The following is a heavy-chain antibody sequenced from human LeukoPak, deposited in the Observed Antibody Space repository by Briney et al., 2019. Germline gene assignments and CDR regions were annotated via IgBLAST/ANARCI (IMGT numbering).Heavy chain of an antibody. CDR1: GGSFSGYY. Sequence: SETLSLTCAVYGGSFSGYYWSWIRQPPGKGLEWIGEINHSGSTNYNPSLKSRVTISVDTSKNQFSLKLSSVTAADTAVYYCARDVDVYSYGYVWFDPWGQGTLVTVSS. J-gene: IGHJ5*02. D-gene: IGHD5-18*01. CDR3: ARDVDVYSYGYVWFDP. CDR2: INHSGST. V-gene: IGHV4-34*01.